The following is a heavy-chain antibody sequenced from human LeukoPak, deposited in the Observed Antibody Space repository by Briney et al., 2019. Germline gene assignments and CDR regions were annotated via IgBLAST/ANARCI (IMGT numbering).Heavy chain of an antibody. D-gene: IGHD6-13*01. CDR2: IWYDESNK. CDR1: GFALSSYG. J-gene: IGHJ4*02. Sequence: GGSLRLSCAASGFALSSYGIHWVRQAPGKGLEWVAVIWYDESNKYYADSVKGRFTISRDNSKNTLSLQMNSLRAEDTAVYYCARDRLWQQLATGASDYWGQGTLVTVSS. V-gene: IGHV3-33*01. CDR3: ARDRLWQQLATGASDY.